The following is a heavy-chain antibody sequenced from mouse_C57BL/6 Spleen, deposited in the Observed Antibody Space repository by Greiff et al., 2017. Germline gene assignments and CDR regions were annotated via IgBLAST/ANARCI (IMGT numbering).Heavy chain of an antibody. CDR3: ARGYGNLDY. CDR2: IYPGSGNT. CDR1: GYSFTSYY. D-gene: IGHD2-10*02. Sequence: VKLQESGPELVKPGASVKISCKASGYSFTSYYIHWVKQRPGQGLEWIGWIYPGSGNTKYNEKFKGKATLTADTSSSTAYMQLSSLTSEDSAVYYCARGYGNLDYWGQGTTLTVSS. V-gene: IGHV1-66*01. J-gene: IGHJ2*01.